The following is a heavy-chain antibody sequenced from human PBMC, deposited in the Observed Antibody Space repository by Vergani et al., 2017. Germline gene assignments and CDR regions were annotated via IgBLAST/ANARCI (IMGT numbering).Heavy chain of an antibody. V-gene: IGHV3-53*01. J-gene: IGHJ4*02. CDR2: IYSGGRT. D-gene: IGHD3-22*01. Sequence: EVQLVESGGGLIQPGGSLRLSCAASGFTVSSNYMSWVRQAPGKGLEWVSVIYSGGRTYYADSVKGRFTISRDNSKNTLYLQMNSLSAEDTAVYYCARVWYYDSSGYYRAYYFDYWGQGTLVTVSS. CDR1: GFTVSSNY. CDR3: ARVWYYDSSGYYRAYYFDY.